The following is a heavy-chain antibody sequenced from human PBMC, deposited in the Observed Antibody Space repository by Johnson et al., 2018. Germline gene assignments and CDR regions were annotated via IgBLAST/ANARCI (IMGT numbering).Heavy chain of an antibody. Sequence: QVQLQQWGAGLLKPSETLSLTCAVYGGSFSGYYWSWIRQPPGKGLEWIGYIYYSGSPNYNPSLKSPVTISVDTAKNQSPLKLSPVTAADTAVYYCAREYRGAAAPHYYYYMDVWGKGTTVTVSS. V-gene: IGHV4-34*11. CDR3: AREYRGAAAPHYYYYMDV. J-gene: IGHJ6*03. CDR2: IYYSGSP. D-gene: IGHD6-13*01. CDR1: GGSFSGYY.